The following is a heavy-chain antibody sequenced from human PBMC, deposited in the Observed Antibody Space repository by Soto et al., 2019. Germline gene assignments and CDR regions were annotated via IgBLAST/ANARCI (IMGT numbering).Heavy chain of an antibody. D-gene: IGHD5-18*01. J-gene: IGHJ6*03. CDR1: GGSISSYY. CDR3: ARHSSIYSYGYRGGLRLDYYYYMDV. Sequence: QVQLQESGPGLVKPSETLSLTCTVSGGSISSYYWSWIRQPPGKGLEWIGYIYYSGGTNYNPSLKSRVTISVDTSKNQFSLKLSAVTAADTAVYYCARHSSIYSYGYRGGLRLDYYYYMDVWGKGTTVTVSS. CDR2: IYYSGGT. V-gene: IGHV4-59*01.